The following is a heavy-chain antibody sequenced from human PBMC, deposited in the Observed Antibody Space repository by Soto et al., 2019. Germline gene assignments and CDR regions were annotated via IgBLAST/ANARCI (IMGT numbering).Heavy chain of an antibody. CDR2: MSSSGGA. D-gene: IGHD1-1*01. CDR3: AKGLDPGLYFFDH. Sequence: QLLESGGGLVQPGGSLRLSCAASGFTFSTHDMTWVRQAPGKGLEWVSTMSSSGGAYYAVSVKGRFTISRDNSKNTLFLQMNSLGVEDTAVYYCAKGLDPGLYFFDHLGQGTLVSVSS. J-gene: IGHJ4*02. V-gene: IGHV3-23*01. CDR1: GFTFSTHD.